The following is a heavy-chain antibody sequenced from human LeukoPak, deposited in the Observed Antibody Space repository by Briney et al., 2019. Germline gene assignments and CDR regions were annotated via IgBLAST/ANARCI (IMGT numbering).Heavy chain of an antibody. V-gene: IGHV3-53*01. CDR3: ASVTLYSSGWYYYYYMDV. J-gene: IGHJ6*03. CDR2: IYSGGST. CDR1: GFTVGSNY. Sequence: GGSLRLSCAASGFTVGSNYMSWVRQAPGKGLECVSVIYSGGSTYYADSVKGRFTISRDNSKNTLYLQMNSLRAEDTAVYYCASVTLYSSGWYYYYYMDVWGKGTTVTVSS. D-gene: IGHD6-19*01.